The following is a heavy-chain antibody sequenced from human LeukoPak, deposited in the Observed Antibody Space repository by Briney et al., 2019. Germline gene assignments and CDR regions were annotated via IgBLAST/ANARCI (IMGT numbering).Heavy chain of an antibody. D-gene: IGHD1-26*01. CDR3: AKDRSESYFYFDF. CDR1: VFTFSSNG. Sequence: GGSVRLSCAASVFTFSSNGMHWVRQAPGKGLEWVAFIRYGGNDERYADSVKGRFTISRDNSKNTLYLQMNSLRAEDTAVYYCAKDRSESYFYFDFWGQGTLVTVSS. V-gene: IGHV3-30*02. J-gene: IGHJ4*02. CDR2: IRYGGNDE.